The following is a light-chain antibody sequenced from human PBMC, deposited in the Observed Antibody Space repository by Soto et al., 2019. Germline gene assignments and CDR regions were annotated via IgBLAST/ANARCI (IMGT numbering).Light chain of an antibody. CDR3: QQSYSTPFT. J-gene: IGKJ3*01. V-gene: IGKV4-1*01. Sequence: DIVMTQSPDSLAVSLGERATINCKSSQSVLYSSNNKNYLAWYQQKPGQPPKLLIYWASTRESGVPDRFSGSGSGSDFTLTISSLLAEDVAVYYCQQSYSTPFTFGPGTKVDIK. CDR2: WAS. CDR1: QSVLYSSNNKNY.